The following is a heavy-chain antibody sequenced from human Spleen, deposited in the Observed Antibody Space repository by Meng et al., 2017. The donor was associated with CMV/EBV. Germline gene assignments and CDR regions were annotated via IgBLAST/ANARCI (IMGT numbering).Heavy chain of an antibody. CDR1: GFTFSDYY. D-gene: IGHD2-21*02. J-gene: IGHJ5*02. Sequence: GESLKISCAASGFTFSDYYMSWIRQAPGKGLEWVSYISSSGSTIYYADSVKGRFTISRDNAKNSLYLQMNSLRAEDTAVYYCASGGGDYYNWFDPWGQGTLVTVSS. V-gene: IGHV3-11*01. CDR3: ASGGGDYYNWFDP. CDR2: ISSSGSTI.